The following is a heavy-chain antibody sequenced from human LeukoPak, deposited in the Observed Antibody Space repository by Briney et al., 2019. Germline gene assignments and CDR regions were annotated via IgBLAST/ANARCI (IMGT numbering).Heavy chain of an antibody. CDR1: GFTFDDYA. Sequence: GGSLRLSCAASGFTFDDYAMHWVRQAPGKGLEWVSGISWNSGSIGYADSVKGRFTISRDNAKNSLYLQMNSLRAEDMALYYCAKGAYDYVWGSYPDYWGQGTLVTVSS. V-gene: IGHV3-9*03. CDR2: ISWNSGSI. D-gene: IGHD3-16*02. CDR3: AKGAYDYVWGSYPDY. J-gene: IGHJ4*02.